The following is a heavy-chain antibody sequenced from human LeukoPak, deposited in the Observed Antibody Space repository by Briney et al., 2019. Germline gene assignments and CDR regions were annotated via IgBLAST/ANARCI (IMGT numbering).Heavy chain of an antibody. Sequence: PSETLSLTCAVYGGSFRGYYWSWIRQPPGKGLEWIGEINHSGSTNYNPSLKSRVTISVDTSKNQFSLKLSSVTAADTAVYYCARSMKVSGHQPAAGTTRWFDPWGQGTLVTVSS. D-gene: IGHD6-13*01. CDR2: INHSGST. CDR1: GGSFRGYY. V-gene: IGHV4-34*01. CDR3: ARSMKVSGHQPAAGTTRWFDP. J-gene: IGHJ5*02.